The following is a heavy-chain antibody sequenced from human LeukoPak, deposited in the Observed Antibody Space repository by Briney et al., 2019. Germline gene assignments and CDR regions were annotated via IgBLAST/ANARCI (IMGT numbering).Heavy chain of an antibody. CDR3: AKDYRIGYSDHFDY. Sequence: GGSLRLSCVGSGFTFSSHAMSWVRQAPEKGLEWVSGIYESGQTTHYADSVKGRFSISRDNSKNTLYLQMDSLRGEDTAIYYCAKDYRIGYSDHFDYWGQGALVTVSS. D-gene: IGHD2-21*01. CDR1: GFTFSSHA. J-gene: IGHJ4*02. V-gene: IGHV3-23*01. CDR2: IYESGQTT.